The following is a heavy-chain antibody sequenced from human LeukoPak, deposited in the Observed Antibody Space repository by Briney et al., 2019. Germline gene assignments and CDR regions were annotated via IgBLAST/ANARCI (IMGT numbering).Heavy chain of an antibody. CDR3: ARRDV. CDR2: ISSDDST. V-gene: IGHV3-53*01. Sequence: RPGGSLRLSCAASGFTVSSNYMSWVRQAPGKGLEWVSVISSDDSTFYSASVKGRFTISRDNSKNMFYLQMNSLRAEDTAVYYCARRDVWGQGTTVTVSS. CDR1: GFTVSSNY. J-gene: IGHJ6*02.